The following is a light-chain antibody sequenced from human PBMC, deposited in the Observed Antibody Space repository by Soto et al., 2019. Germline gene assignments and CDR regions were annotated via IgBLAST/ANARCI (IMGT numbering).Light chain of an antibody. J-gene: IGKJ2*03. Sequence: EIVLTQSPGTLSLSPGEGATLSCRASQSVFNNYLAWYQQKPGQAPRLLISGASSRATGIPERFSGSGSGTDFTLTISRLESEDFAVYYCQQYGNSPPFSFGQGTKLEIK. V-gene: IGKV3-20*01. CDR3: QQYGNSPPFS. CDR2: GAS. CDR1: QSVFNNY.